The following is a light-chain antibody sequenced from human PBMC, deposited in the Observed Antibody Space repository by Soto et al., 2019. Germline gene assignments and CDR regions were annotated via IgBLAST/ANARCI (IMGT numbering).Light chain of an antibody. CDR2: EVR. CDR3: CSYTRTSNHYF. Sequence: QSALTQPASVSGSPGQSITISCTGTSSDIGGYDYVSWYQQRPGKAPKLMIYEVRYRPSGVSNRFSGSKSVNTASLTISGLQAEDEAVCYCCSYTRTSNHYFFGSGTKVTVL. V-gene: IGLV2-14*01. CDR1: SSDIGGYDY. J-gene: IGLJ1*01.